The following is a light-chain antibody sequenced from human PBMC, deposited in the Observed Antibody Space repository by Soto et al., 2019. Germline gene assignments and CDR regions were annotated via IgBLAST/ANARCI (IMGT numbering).Light chain of an antibody. CDR2: GAS. CDR1: QSVNAN. J-gene: IGKJ1*01. V-gene: IGKV3-15*01. Sequence: EVVMTQSPATLSVSPGERATLSCRASQSVNANLAWYQQKPGQAPRLLIHGASNRATGIPARFSGCGFGTESILTISSLKAGDFAVYYCQQYNTWLWTFGEGTKVEI. CDR3: QQYNTWLWT.